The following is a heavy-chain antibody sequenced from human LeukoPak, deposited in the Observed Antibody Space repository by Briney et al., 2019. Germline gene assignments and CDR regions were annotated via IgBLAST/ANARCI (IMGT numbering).Heavy chain of an antibody. D-gene: IGHD2-15*01. CDR1: GGPFKSYA. V-gene: IGHV1-69*04. J-gene: IGHJ6*02. CDR2: IIVILGVT. CDR3: ARYIHPQGLVGYAMDV. Sequence: SVKVSCKAPGGPFKSYAINWVRQAPGQGLEWMGRIIVILGVTNYAQRFQGRVTISADKSTTTAYMELSSLTSEDTAVYYCARYIHPQGLVGYAMDVWGQGTTVIVSS.